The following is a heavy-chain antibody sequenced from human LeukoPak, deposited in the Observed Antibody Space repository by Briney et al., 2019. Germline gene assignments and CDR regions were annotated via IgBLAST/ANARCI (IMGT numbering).Heavy chain of an antibody. Sequence: PSETLSLTCAVYGGSFSGYYWSWIRQPPGKGLEWIGETNHSGSTNYNPSLKSRVTISVDTSKNQFSLKLSSVTAADTAVYYCARHGVRSGRAFDIWGQGTMVTVSS. D-gene: IGHD2-8*01. CDR1: GGSFSGYY. CDR2: TNHSGST. V-gene: IGHV4-34*01. CDR3: ARHGVRSGRAFDI. J-gene: IGHJ3*02.